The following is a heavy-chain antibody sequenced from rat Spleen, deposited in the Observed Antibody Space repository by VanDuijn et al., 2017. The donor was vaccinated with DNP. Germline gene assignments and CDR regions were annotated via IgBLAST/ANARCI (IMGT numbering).Heavy chain of an antibody. V-gene: IGHV5-20*01. J-gene: IGHJ3*01. CDR1: GFTFSDYY. Sequence: EVQLVESGGGLVSPGRSLKLSCAGSGFTFSDYYMAWVRQAPTKGLDWVASISSDGGHTYYRDSVKGRFTISRDNAQNSLYLQMTNLGSEDTAVYYCVTRGTGSDNWFAYWGQGTLVTVSS. D-gene: IGHD5-1*01. CDR3: VTRGTGSDNWFAY. CDR2: ISSDGGHT.